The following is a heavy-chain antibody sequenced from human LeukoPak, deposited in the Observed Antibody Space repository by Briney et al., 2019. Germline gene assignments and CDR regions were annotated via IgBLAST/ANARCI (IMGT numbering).Heavy chain of an antibody. J-gene: IGHJ6*04. V-gene: IGHV3-30*04. CDR1: GFTFSSYA. CDR3: ARVLGLLWFGESFYGMDV. D-gene: IGHD3-10*01. Sequence: GGSLRLSCAASGFTFSSYAMHWVRQAPGKGLEWVAVISYDGSNKYYADSVKGRFTISRDNSMNTLYLQMNSLRAEDTAVYYCARVLGLLWFGESFYGMDVWGKGTTVTVSS. CDR2: ISYDGSNK.